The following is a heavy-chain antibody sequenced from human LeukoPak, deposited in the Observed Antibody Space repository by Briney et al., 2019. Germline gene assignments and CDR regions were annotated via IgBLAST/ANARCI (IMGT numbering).Heavy chain of an antibody. Sequence: PGGSLRLSCAASGFTFSSYAMSWVRQAPGKGLEWVSAISGSGGSTYYADSVKGRFTISRDNSKNTLYLQMNSLRAEDTAVYYCARDSGIGSGWYLVALDYWGQGTLVTVSS. CDR1: GFTFSSYA. V-gene: IGHV3-23*01. D-gene: IGHD6-19*01. CDR3: ARDSGIGSGWYLVALDY. CDR2: ISGSGGST. J-gene: IGHJ4*02.